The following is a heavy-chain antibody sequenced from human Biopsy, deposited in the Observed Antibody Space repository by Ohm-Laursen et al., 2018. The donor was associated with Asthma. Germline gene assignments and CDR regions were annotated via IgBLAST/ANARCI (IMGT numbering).Heavy chain of an antibody. CDR2: IYSGGTS. J-gene: IGHJ4*02. D-gene: IGHD1-26*01. V-gene: IGHV3-53*01. CDR1: GFAVSRDH. Sequence: SLRLSCSASGFAVSRDHTFWVRQAPGKGLEWVSVIYSGGTSHTADSVRGRFTISRDKSKNTLYTQMNSLRAEDTAVYYCAKRGSYFDYWGQGTLVTVSS. CDR3: AKRGSYFDY.